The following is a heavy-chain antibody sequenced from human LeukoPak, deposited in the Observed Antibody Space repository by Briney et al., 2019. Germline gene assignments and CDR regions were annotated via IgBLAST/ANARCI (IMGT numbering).Heavy chain of an antibody. CDR1: GFTVSSNY. CDR2: LYTGGST. D-gene: IGHD3-16*01. CDR3: VRVAPPLAMITIVDY. J-gene: IGHJ4*02. V-gene: IGHV3-53*01. Sequence: RGSLRLSCAASGFTVSSNYMSWFRQAPGKGLEWVSVLYTGGSTHYADSVKGRFTISRDISKNTVYLQMNSLRAEDTAVYYCVRVAPPLAMITIVDYWGQGTLVTVSS.